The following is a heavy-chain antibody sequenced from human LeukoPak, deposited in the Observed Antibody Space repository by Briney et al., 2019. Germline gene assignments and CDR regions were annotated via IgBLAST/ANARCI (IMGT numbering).Heavy chain of an antibody. J-gene: IGHJ6*03. Sequence: GGSLRLSCAASGFTVSSSYMSWVRQAPGKGLEWVSVIYSGGSTYYADSVKGRFTISRDNSKNTLYLQMNSLRAEDTAVYYCARSRYGRNYDILTGYYAYYYYMDVWGKGTTVTVSS. CDR3: ARSRYGRNYDILTGYYAYYYYMDV. V-gene: IGHV3-53*01. CDR1: GFTVSSSY. D-gene: IGHD3-9*01. CDR2: IYSGGST.